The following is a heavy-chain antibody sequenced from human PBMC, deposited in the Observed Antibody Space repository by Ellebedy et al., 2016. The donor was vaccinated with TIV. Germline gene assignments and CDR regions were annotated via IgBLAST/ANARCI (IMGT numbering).Heavy chain of an antibody. CDR2: ISAYNGNT. CDR3: ARDNGIQLWLGWFDP. J-gene: IGHJ5*02. D-gene: IGHD5-18*01. CDR1: GYTFTGYG. Sequence: ASVKVSCKASGYTFTGYGISWVRQAPGQGLEWMGWISAYNGNTNYAQKFQGRVTVTTDTSASTAYMELSSLRSEDTAVYYCARDNGIQLWLGWFDPWGQGTLVTVSS. V-gene: IGHV1-18*01.